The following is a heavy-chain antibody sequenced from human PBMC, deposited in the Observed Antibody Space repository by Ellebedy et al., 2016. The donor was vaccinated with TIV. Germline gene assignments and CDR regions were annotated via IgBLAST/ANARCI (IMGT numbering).Heavy chain of an antibody. CDR2: IYPGDSDT. Sequence: GESLKISXKGSGYSFTSYWIGWVRQMPGKGLEWMGIIYPGDSDTRYSPSFQGQVTIPADKSISTAYLQWSSLKASDTAMYYCARRVLEAVADCWGQGTLVTVSS. CDR1: GYSFTSYW. CDR3: ARRVLEAVADC. V-gene: IGHV5-51*01. D-gene: IGHD6-19*01. J-gene: IGHJ4*02.